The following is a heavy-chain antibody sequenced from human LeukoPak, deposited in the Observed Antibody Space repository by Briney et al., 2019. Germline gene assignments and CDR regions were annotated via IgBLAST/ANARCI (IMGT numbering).Heavy chain of an antibody. D-gene: IGHD3-10*01. Sequence: SETLSLTCTFSGASISTGGYYWTWIRQPPGGGLEWIGYIYYTGSIDYNPSLKSRLTISLDKSKNQFSLKLSSVTPADTAIYYCARDLSYYFGSGTSALDVWGQGTAVTVSS. J-gene: IGHJ6*02. CDR3: ARDLSYYFGSGTSALDV. CDR1: GASISTGGYY. V-gene: IGHV4-31*03. CDR2: IYYTGSI.